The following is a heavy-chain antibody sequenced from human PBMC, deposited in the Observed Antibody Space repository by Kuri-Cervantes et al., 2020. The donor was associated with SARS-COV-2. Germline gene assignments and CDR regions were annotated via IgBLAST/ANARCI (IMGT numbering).Heavy chain of an antibody. Sequence: ASVKVSCKASGYTFTSYGISWVRQAPGQGLEWMGWISAYNGNTNYAQKFQGRVTMTRDTSISTAYMELSRLRSEDTAVYYCARSLGDYGDYFDYWGQGTLVTVSS. CDR2: ISAYNGNT. CDR3: ARSLGDYGDYFDY. D-gene: IGHD4-17*01. J-gene: IGHJ4*02. V-gene: IGHV1-18*01. CDR1: GYTFTSYG.